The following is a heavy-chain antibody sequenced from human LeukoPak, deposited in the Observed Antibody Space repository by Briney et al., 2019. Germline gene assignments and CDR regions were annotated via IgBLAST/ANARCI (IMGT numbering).Heavy chain of an antibody. CDR2: IYYTGST. J-gene: IGHJ4*02. V-gene: IGHV4-59*01. CDR1: GGSIYSYY. D-gene: IGHD2-2*01. CDR3: ARVYQSAEYYFDY. Sequence: PSETPSLTCTVSGGSIYSYYWSWIRQPPGKGLEWIGYIYYTGSTEYHPSLKSRVTISLDTSKNQFSPKLTSVTAADTAVYYCARVYQSAEYYFDYWGQGNLVSVSS.